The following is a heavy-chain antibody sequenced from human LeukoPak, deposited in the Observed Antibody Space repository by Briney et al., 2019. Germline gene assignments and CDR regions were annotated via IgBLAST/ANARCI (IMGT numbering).Heavy chain of an antibody. CDR3: ARDIIRGWPYYYYYGMDV. CDR2: ISSSGSTI. J-gene: IGHJ6*02. D-gene: IGHD6-19*01. CDR1: GFTFSSYA. Sequence: GGSLRLSCAASGFTFSSYAMHWIRQAPGKGLEWVSYISSSGSTIYYADSVKGRFTISRDNAKNSLYLQMNSLRAEDTAVHYCARDIIRGWPYYYYYGMDVWGQGTTVTVSS. V-gene: IGHV3-48*04.